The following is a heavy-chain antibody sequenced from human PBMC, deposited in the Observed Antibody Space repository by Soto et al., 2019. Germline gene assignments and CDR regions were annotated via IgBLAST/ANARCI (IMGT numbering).Heavy chain of an antibody. D-gene: IGHD6-19*01. CDR2: VIPIFGPT. J-gene: IGHJ4*02. CDR1: GGTFTTYT. Sequence: HVQLVQSGAEVRKPGSSVKVSCKASGGTFTTYTLNWVRQAPGQGLEWMGGVIPIFGPTNYAQKFQSRLTITADESTSTGYMELSGLRSEDTAIYYCARDFPTQWLFYFDSWGKGTPVTVSS. CDR3: ARDFPTQWLFYFDS. V-gene: IGHV1-69*01.